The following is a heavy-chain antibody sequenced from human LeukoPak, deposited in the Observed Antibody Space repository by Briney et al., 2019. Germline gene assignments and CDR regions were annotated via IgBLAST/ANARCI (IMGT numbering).Heavy chain of an antibody. J-gene: IGHJ3*02. D-gene: IGHD5-18*01. Sequence: KPGGSLRLSCAASGFTFSSYSMNWVRQAPGKGLEWVSYISSSSSTIYYADSVKGRFTISRDNAKNSLYLQMNSLRAEDTAVYYSARDQDTAMVLDAFDIWGQGTMVTVSS. CDR1: GFTFSSYS. V-gene: IGHV3-48*01. CDR3: ARDQDTAMVLDAFDI. CDR2: ISSSSSTI.